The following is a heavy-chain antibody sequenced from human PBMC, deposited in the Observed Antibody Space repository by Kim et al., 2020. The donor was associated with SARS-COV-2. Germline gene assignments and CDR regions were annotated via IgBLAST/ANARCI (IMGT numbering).Heavy chain of an antibody. J-gene: IGHJ1*01. CDR2: INPSGGST. Sequence: ASVKVSCKASGYTFTSYYMHWVRQAPGQGLEWMGIINPSGGSTSYARKFQGRVTMTRDTSTSTVYMELSSLRSEDTAVYYCARLHSSREQYFQHWGQGTLVTVSS. CDR3: ARLHSSREQYFQH. D-gene: IGHD6-13*01. V-gene: IGHV1-46*01. CDR1: GYTFTSYY.